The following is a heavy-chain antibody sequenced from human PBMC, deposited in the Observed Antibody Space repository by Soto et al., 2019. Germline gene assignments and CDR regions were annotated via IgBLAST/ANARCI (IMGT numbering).Heavy chain of an antibody. J-gene: IGHJ4*02. CDR3: ARKAWVRFDY. CDR2: VFHPGDT. V-gene: IGHV4-4*02. D-gene: IGHD7-27*01. CDR1: GDSISSSVW. Sequence: PSETLSLTCAVSGDSISSSVWWTWVRQPPGKGLGWIGEVFHPGDTYFNPSLRSRVAMSVVKSTNEFSLKVTSVTAADTAIYYCARKAWVRFDYWGQGALVTVSS.